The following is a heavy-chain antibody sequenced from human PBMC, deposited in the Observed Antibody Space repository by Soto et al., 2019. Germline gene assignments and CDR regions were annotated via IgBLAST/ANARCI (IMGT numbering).Heavy chain of an antibody. CDR1: GYNFAGYW. J-gene: IGHJ4*02. Sequence: GESLKISCKGSGYNFAGYWIAWVRQMPGKGVELMGIIYPIDSDTRYRPSFQGQVTISADKSISSAYLQWSSLRASDTAMYYCARAGVSTRTFDYWGQGTPVTVSS. CDR2: IYPIDSDT. V-gene: IGHV5-51*01. D-gene: IGHD3-3*01. CDR3: ARAGVSTRTFDY.